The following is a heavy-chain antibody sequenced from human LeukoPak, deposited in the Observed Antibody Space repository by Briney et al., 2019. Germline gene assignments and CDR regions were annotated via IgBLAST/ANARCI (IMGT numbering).Heavy chain of an antibody. J-gene: IGHJ4*02. V-gene: IGHV4-59*01. D-gene: IGHD6-13*01. CDR3: ARGYSSSWNYFDY. CDR2: VFDSGGT. Sequence: SETLSLTCTVSGGSISSDCWSWIRQPPGKGLEWIGYVFDSGGTNYNPSLKSRVTISVDTSKKQFSLKLSSVTAADTAVYYCARGYSSSWNYFDYWGQGTLVTVSS. CDR1: GGSISSDC.